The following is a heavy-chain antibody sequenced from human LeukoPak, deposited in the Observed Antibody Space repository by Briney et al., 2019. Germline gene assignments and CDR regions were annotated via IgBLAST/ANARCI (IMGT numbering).Heavy chain of an antibody. CDR1: GGSISSYY. D-gene: IGHD3-22*01. V-gene: IGHV4-59*01. Sequence: SETLSLTCTVSGGSISSYYWSWIRQPPGKGLEWIGYIYYGGSTNYNPSLKSRVTISVDTPKNQFSLKLSSVTAADTAVYYCARGGPHYYDSSGFGYWGQGTLVTVSS. CDR2: IYYGGST. CDR3: ARGGPHYYDSSGFGY. J-gene: IGHJ4*02.